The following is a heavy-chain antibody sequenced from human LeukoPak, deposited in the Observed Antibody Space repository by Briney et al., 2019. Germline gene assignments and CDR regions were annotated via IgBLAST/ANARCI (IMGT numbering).Heavy chain of an antibody. CDR2: IYYSGST. CDR3: AREGGGDNWFDP. D-gene: IGHD2-21*01. J-gene: IGHJ5*02. V-gene: IGHV4-59*01. Sequence: PSETLSLTCTVSGGSISSYYWSWIRQPPGKGLEWIGYIYYSGSTNYNPSLKGRVTISVDTSKNQFSLKLSSVTAADTAVYYCAREGGGDNWFDPWGQGTLVTVSS. CDR1: GGSISSYY.